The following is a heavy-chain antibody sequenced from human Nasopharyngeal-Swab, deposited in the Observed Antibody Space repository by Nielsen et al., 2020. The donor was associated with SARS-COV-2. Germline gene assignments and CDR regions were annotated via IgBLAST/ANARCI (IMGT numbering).Heavy chain of an antibody. V-gene: IGHV4-59*12. CDR3: AREVVGGLVDS. CDR1: GGSISSYY. CDR2: FYYSWIT. J-gene: IGHJ4*02. D-gene: IGHD1-26*01. Sequence: GSLRLSCTVSGGSISSYYWSWIRQSPGKGLEWIGYFYYSWITNYNPSLKSRVTILIATSKNQFSLKLNSVTAADTAVYYCAREVVGGLVDSWGQGTLVTVSS.